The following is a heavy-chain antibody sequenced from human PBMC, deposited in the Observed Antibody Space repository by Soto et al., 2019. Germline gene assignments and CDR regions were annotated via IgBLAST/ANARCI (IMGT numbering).Heavy chain of an antibody. Sequence: QVQLVQSGAEVKKPGSSVKVSCKASGGTFSSYTISWVRQAPGQGLEWMGRIIPILGIANYAQKFQGRVTITANKSASKAYMELSSRRSEDTAVYYCARGRGYSGSWLPFYYYYDMDVWGQGPTVTVSS. CDR1: GGTFSSYT. D-gene: IGHD6-13*01. J-gene: IGHJ6*02. CDR3: ARGRGYSGSWLPFYYYYDMDV. V-gene: IGHV1-69*02. CDR2: IIPILGIA.